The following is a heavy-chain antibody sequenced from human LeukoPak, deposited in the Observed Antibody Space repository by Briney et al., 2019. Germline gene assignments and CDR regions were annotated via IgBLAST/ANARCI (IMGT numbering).Heavy chain of an antibody. J-gene: IGHJ4*02. Sequence: KSSETLSLTCTVSGASFTSNYWSWIRQPPGKGLEWIGYIYYSGTTTYNPSLERRVTMSVDMSKTQFSLRLNSVTATDTAVYYCARLDCGGDCHVDYWGQGTLVTVSS. CDR3: ARLDCGGDCHVDY. V-gene: IGHV4-59*08. D-gene: IGHD2-21*02. CDR1: GASFTSNY. CDR2: IYYSGTT.